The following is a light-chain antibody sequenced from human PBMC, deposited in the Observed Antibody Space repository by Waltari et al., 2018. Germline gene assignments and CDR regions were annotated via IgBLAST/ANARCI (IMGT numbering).Light chain of an antibody. Sequence: QSVLTQAPSVSGAPGQRVTISCTGSSSNIGAGYDVHWYQQLPGAAPKLLIYDNSNRPSGVPDRFSGSKSGTSASLAITGLQAEDEADYYCQSYDSGLSAPLFGGATKLTVL. V-gene: IGLV1-40*01. J-gene: IGLJ3*02. CDR2: DNS. CDR3: QSYDSGLSAPL. CDR1: SSNIGAGYD.